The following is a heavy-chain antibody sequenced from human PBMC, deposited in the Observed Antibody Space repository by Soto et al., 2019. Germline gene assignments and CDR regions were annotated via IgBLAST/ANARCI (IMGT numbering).Heavy chain of an antibody. CDR2: IYYSGST. J-gene: IGHJ6*02. D-gene: IGHD3-3*01. V-gene: IGHV4-39*07. CDR3: ASFNSLAITIFGVVMDV. CDR1: GGSISSSSYY. Sequence: SETLSLTCTVSGGSISSSSYYWGWIRQPPGKGLEWIGSIYYSGSTYYNPSLKSRVTISVDTSKNQFSLKLSSVTAADTAVYYCASFNSLAITIFGVVMDVWGQGTTVTVSS.